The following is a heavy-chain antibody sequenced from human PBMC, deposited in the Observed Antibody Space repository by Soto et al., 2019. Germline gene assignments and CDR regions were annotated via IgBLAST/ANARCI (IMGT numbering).Heavy chain of an antibody. CDR2: ISYDGSNK. J-gene: IGHJ4*02. CDR1: GFTFSSYA. V-gene: IGHV3-30-3*01. D-gene: IGHD1-26*01. CDR3: ARIDLEWEPQTHYFDY. Sequence: GGSLRLSCAASGFTFSSYAMHWVRQAPGKGLEWVAVISYDGSNKYYADSVKGRFTISRDNSKNTLYLQMNSLRAEDTAVYYCARIDLEWEPQTHYFDYWGQGTLVTVSS.